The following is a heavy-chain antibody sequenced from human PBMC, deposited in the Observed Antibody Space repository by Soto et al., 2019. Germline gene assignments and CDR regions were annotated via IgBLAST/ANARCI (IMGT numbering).Heavy chain of an antibody. CDR2: ISGTTADT. V-gene: IGHV3-23*01. Sequence: GTLRLSCVVTGFRFSIHGMHWVRQAPGKGLEWVSAISGTTADTYYADSVKGRFTISRDNSKNTLYLQMQSLRAEDTALYYCATPSISMLVVAANFDYWGQGTLVTVSS. CDR1: GFRFSIHG. D-gene: IGHD3-22*01. CDR3: ATPSISMLVVAANFDY. J-gene: IGHJ4*02.